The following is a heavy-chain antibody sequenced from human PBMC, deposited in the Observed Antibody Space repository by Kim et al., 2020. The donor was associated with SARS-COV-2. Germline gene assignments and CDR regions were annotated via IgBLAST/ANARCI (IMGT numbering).Heavy chain of an antibody. Sequence: GGSLRLSCAASGFTFSSYAMHWVRQAPGKGLEWVAVISYDGSNKYYADSVKGRFSISRDNSKNTLYLQMNSLRAEDTAVYYCARASRGGYYYGMDVWGQG. J-gene: IGHJ6*02. D-gene: IGHD3-10*01. CDR3: ARASRGGYYYGMDV. CDR2: ISYDGSNK. V-gene: IGHV3-30-3*01. CDR1: GFTFSSYA.